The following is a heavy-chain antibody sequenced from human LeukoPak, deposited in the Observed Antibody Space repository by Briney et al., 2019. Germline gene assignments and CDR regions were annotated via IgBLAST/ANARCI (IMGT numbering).Heavy chain of an antibody. CDR1: GFTFSSYA. D-gene: IGHD4-17*01. Sequence: GGSLRLSCAASGFTFSSYAMHWVRQAPGKGLEWVSGISWNSGSIGYADSVKGRFTISRDNAKNSLYLQMNSLRAEDTALYYCAKSKTTVTTSFDYWGQGTLVTVSS. CDR3: AKSKTTVTTSFDY. V-gene: IGHV3-9*01. CDR2: ISWNSGSI. J-gene: IGHJ4*02.